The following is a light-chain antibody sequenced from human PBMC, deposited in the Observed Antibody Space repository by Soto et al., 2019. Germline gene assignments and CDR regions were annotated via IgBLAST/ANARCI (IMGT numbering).Light chain of an antibody. CDR2: RDS. Sequence: SYELTQPLSVSVALGQTARITCGGNNIGSKNVHWYQQKPGQAPVLDIYRDSNRPSGIPERFSGSNSGNTATLTISRAQAGDEADYYCQVWDSSTFYVFGTGTKLTVL. J-gene: IGLJ1*01. CDR3: QVWDSSTFYV. CDR1: NIGSKN. V-gene: IGLV3-9*01.